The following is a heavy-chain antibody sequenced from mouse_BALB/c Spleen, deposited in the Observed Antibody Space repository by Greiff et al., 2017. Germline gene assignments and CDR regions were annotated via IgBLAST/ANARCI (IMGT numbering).Heavy chain of an antibody. CDR2: IDPANGNT. Sequence: VQLQQSGAELVKPGASVKLSCTASGFHIKSTYMHWVKQRPEQGLEWIGRIDPANGNTKYDPKFQGKATITADTSSNTAYLQLSSLTSEDTAVYYCARGSYYAMDYWGQGTSVTVSS. J-gene: IGHJ4*01. CDR1: GFHIKSTY. CDR3: ARGSYYAMDY. V-gene: IGHV14-3*02.